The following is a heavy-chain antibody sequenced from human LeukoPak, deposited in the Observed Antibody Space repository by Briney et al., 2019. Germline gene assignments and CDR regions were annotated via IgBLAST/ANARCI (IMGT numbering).Heavy chain of an antibody. Sequence: PSETLSLTCAVYGGSFSGYYWSWIRQPPGKGLEWIGEINHSGSTNYNPSLKSRVTISVDTSKNQFSLKLSSVTAADTAVYYCARDGAAGIGIDYWGQGTLVTVSS. CDR3: ARDGAAGIGIDY. J-gene: IGHJ4*02. CDR1: GGSFSGYY. V-gene: IGHV4-34*01. CDR2: INHSGST. D-gene: IGHD6-13*01.